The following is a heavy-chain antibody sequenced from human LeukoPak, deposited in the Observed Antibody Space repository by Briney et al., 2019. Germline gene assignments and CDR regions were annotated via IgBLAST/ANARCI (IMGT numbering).Heavy chain of an antibody. V-gene: IGHV4-38-2*01. D-gene: IGHD6-19*01. CDR1: GYSLCSGYY. Sequence: PEAPSDTCAVSGYSLCSGYYWGWTRQPPGKGLEWIGSIYQSGCTYYKPSLKRPVTISVDTSQNQYPLTLSSVTAADTAVYYLPRGQWLIRVYFDYWGRGTRVTVPS. J-gene: IGHJ4*02. CDR2: IYQSGCT. CDR3: PRGQWLIRVYFDY.